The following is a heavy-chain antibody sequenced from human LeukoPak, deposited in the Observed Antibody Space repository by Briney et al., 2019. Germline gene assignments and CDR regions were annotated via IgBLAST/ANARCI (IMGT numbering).Heavy chain of an antibody. J-gene: IGHJ4*02. CDR2: ISSNGGST. CDR3: VKELTAARIAARRGVFDY. D-gene: IGHD6-6*01. V-gene: IGHV3-64D*06. CDR1: GFTFSSYA. Sequence: GGSLRLSCSASGFTFSSYAMHWVRQAPGKGLEYVSAISSNGGSTYYADSVKGRFTISRDNSKNTLYLQMSSLRAEDTAVYYCVKELTAARIAARRGVFDYWGQGTLVTVSS.